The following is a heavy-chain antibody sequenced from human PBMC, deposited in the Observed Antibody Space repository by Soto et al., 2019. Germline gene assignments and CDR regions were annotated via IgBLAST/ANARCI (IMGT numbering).Heavy chain of an antibody. CDR2: ISAYNGNT. CDR1: GYTFTSYG. CDR3: ASGADRDY. V-gene: IGHV1-18*01. Sequence: QVQLVQSGAEVKKPGASVKVSCKASGYTFTSYGISWVRQAPGQGLEWMGGISAYNGNTNYAQKLQGRVTLTTDTSTSTEYMGLRSQRSDGTAVYSCASGADRDYWGQGTLVTVSS. J-gene: IGHJ4*02. D-gene: IGHD3-10*01.